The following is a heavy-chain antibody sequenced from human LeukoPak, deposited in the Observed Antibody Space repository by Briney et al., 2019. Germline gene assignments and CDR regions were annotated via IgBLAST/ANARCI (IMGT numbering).Heavy chain of an antibody. CDR3: ARAGDSSGYYSYYYYYMDV. J-gene: IGHJ6*03. CDR1: GFTFSSYW. V-gene: IGHV3-7*01. D-gene: IGHD3-22*01. CDR2: IKQDGSEK. Sequence: GGSLRLSCAASGFTFSSYWMSWVRQAPGKGLEWVANIKQDGSEKYYVDSVKGRFTISRDNAKNSLYLQMNSLRAEDTAVYYCARAGDSSGYYSYYYYYMDVWGKGTTVTVSS.